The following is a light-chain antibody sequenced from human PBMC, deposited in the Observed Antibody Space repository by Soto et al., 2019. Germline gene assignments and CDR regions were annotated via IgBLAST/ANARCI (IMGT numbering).Light chain of an antibody. J-gene: IGLJ2*01. V-gene: IGLV2-8*01. CDR1: SSDVGGYNY. CDR2: EVS. Sequence: QSVLTQPPSASGSPGQSVTISCTATSSDVGGYNYVSWYQQHPGKVPKLMIYEVSKRPSGVPDRFSGSKSGNTASLTVSGLQAEDEADYYCRSYAGSNNVVFGGGTQPTVL. CDR3: RSYAGSNNVV.